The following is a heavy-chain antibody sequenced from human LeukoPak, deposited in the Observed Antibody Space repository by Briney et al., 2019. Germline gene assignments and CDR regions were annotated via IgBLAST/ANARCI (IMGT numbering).Heavy chain of an antibody. J-gene: IGHJ5*02. CDR1: GYTFTGYY. Sequence: GASVKVSCKASGYTFTGYYIHWVRQAPGQGLEWMGWIVVGSGNTNYAQKFQERVTITRDMSTSTAYMELSSLRSEDTAVYYCAADYYGSGSYLALGFDPWGQGTLVTVSS. D-gene: IGHD3-10*01. V-gene: IGHV1-58*02. CDR3: AADYYGSGSYLALGFDP. CDR2: IVVGSGNT.